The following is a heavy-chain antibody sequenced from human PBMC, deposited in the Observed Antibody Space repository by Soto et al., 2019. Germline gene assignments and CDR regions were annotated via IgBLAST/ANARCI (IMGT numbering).Heavy chain of an antibody. J-gene: IGHJ4*02. V-gene: IGHV4-34*01. CDR1: GGSFSGYY. CDR3: ARGLGGRVTTTYFDY. CDR2: INHSGST. D-gene: IGHD4-17*01. Sequence: SETLSLTCAVYGGSFSGYYWSWIRQPPGKGLEWIGEINHSGSTNYNPSLKSRVTISVDTSKNQFPLKLSSVTAADTAVYYCARGLGGRVTTTYFDYWGQGTLVTVSS.